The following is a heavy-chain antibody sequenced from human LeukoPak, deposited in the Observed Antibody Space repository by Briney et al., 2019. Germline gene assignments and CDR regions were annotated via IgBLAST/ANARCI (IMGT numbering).Heavy chain of an antibody. CDR2: IYPGDSDT. J-gene: IGHJ5*02. V-gene: IGHV5-51*01. CDR1: GYSFTSYW. CDR3: AGHTYYDILTAPFDP. D-gene: IGHD3-9*01. Sequence: GESLKISCKGSGYSFTSYWIGWVRQMPGKGLEWMGIIYPGDSDTRYSPSFQGQVTISADKSISTAYLQWSSLKASDTAMYYCAGHTYYDILTAPFDPWGQGTLVTVSS.